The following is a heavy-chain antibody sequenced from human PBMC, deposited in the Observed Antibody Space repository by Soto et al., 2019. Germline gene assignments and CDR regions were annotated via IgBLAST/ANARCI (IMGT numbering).Heavy chain of an antibody. D-gene: IGHD3-10*01. CDR2: IYYSGST. J-gene: IGHJ4*02. Sequence: QVQLQESGPGLVKPSQTLSLTCTVSGGSISSGGYYWSWIRQHPGKGLEWIGYIYYSGSTYYNPSLKIRVTIAVDTSKNQFSLKLSSVTAADTAVYYCARRRRGFGELLPFDYWGQGTLVTVSS. V-gene: IGHV4-31*03. CDR1: GGSISSGGYY. CDR3: ARRRRGFGELLPFDY.